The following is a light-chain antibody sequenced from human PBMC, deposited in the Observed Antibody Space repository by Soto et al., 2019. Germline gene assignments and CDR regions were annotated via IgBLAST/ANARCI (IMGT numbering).Light chain of an antibody. V-gene: IGKV3-15*01. CDR1: QSISSN. CDR2: GAS. Sequence: EILMTQSPATLSVSPGERATLSCRASQSISSNLAWFQQKPGQAPRLLIYGASTRAAGIPARFSGSGSGTEFTLTISSLQSEDFAVYYCQQSYSNPPTFGQGTKLEIK. CDR3: QQSYSNPPT. J-gene: IGKJ2*01.